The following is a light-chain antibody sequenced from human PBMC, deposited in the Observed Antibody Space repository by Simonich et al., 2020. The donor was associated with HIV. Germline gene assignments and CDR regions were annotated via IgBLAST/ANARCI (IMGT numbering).Light chain of an antibody. Sequence: DIVMTQTPLSLSVTPGQPASISCKSSQSLLHSDGKTYLYWYLQKPGQSPQLLIYEVSNLFSGVPDRFSGSGSGTDFTLKISRVEAEDVGVYYCMQALQTPITFGQGTRLEIK. J-gene: IGKJ5*01. CDR3: MQALQTPIT. CDR1: QSLLHSDGKTY. V-gene: IGKV2-29*03. CDR2: EVS.